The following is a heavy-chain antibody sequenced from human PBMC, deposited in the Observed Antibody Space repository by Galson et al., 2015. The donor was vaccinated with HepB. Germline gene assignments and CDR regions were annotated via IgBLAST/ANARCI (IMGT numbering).Heavy chain of an antibody. CDR2: ISHDGSDK. V-gene: IGHV3-30*18. CDR1: GFNFSNYG. CDR3: AKEPGIAVAGFLWY. J-gene: IGHJ4*02. D-gene: IGHD6-19*01. Sequence: SLRLSCAASGFNFSNYGMHWVRQAPGKGLEWVAAISHDGSDKYYADSVKGRFTISRDNSKNTLYLQMSSLRAEDTAVYNCAKEPGIAVAGFLWYWGQGTLVTVSS.